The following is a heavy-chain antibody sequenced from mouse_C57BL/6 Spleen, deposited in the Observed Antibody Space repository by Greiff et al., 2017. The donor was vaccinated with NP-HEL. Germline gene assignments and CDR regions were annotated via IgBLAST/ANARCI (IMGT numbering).Heavy chain of an antibody. CDR1: GFTFSSYG. D-gene: IGHD1-1*01. J-gene: IGHJ4*01. V-gene: IGHV5-6*01. CDR2: ISSGGSYT. CDR3: ARLSTVVGDY. Sequence: EVKLVESGGDLVKPGGSLKLSCAASGFTFSSYGMSWVRQTPDKRLEWVATISSGGSYTYYPDSVKGRFTISRDNAKNTLYLQMSSLKSEDTAMYYCARLSTVVGDYWGQGTSVTVSS.